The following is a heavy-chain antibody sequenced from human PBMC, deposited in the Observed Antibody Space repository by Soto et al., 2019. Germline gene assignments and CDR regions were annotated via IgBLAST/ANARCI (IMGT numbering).Heavy chain of an antibody. Sequence: GGSLRLSCAASGFTFSSYAMSWVRQAPGKGLEWVSAISGSGGSTYYADSVKGRFTISRDNSKNTLYLQMNSLRAEDTAVYYCANSYSSSSEVFDYWGQGTLVTVSS. D-gene: IGHD6-6*01. J-gene: IGHJ4*02. CDR3: ANSYSSSSEVFDY. CDR2: ISGSGGST. CDR1: GFTFSSYA. V-gene: IGHV3-23*01.